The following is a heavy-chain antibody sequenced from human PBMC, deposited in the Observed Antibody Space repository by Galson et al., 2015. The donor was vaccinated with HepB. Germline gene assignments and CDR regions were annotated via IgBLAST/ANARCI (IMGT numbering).Heavy chain of an antibody. CDR1: GSTFSNSA. CDR3: ARAPYYGSGSKDALYYFDY. Sequence: SLRLSCAASGSTFSNSAMSWVRQAPGKGLEWVSVIYSGGSTYYADSVKGRFTISRDNSKNTLYLQMNSLRAEDTAVYYCARAPYYGSGSKDALYYFDYWGQGTLVTVSS. D-gene: IGHD3-10*01. CDR2: IYSGGST. J-gene: IGHJ4*02. V-gene: IGHV3-53*01.